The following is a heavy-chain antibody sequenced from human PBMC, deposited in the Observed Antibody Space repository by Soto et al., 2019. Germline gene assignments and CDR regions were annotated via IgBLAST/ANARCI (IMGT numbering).Heavy chain of an antibody. CDR1: GGSISSSDFY. J-gene: IGHJ5*02. Sequence: QLQPQESGPGLVKPSETLSLTCTVSGGSISSSDFYWGWLRQTPGKGLEFIGSMYYSGSTYYNPSLKSRLTISVDTSKNQFTLKLISVTAADTAVYYCAVVDSTGNWFDPWGEGALVTVSS. D-gene: IGHD6-25*01. CDR3: AVVDSTGNWFDP. CDR2: MYYSGST. V-gene: IGHV4-39*01.